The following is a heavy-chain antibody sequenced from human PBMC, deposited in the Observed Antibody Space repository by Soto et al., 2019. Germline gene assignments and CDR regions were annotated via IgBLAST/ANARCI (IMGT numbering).Heavy chain of an antibody. V-gene: IGHV3-33*01. CDR1: GFTFCSYG. CDR2: IWYDGSNK. Sequence: PGGSLRLSCAASGFTFCSYGMHWVRQAPGKGLEWVAVIWYDGSNKYYADSVKGRFTISRDNSKNTLYLQMNSLRAEDTAVYYCARDPWEAGTLFDYYHGMDVWGQGTTVTVSS. D-gene: IGHD6-19*01. J-gene: IGHJ6*02. CDR3: ARDPWEAGTLFDYYHGMDV.